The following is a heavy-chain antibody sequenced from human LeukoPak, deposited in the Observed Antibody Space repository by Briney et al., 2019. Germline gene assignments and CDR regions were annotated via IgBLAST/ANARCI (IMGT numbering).Heavy chain of an antibody. CDR3: ARLEGYCSSTSCYAESRVDY. Sequence: ASVKVSCKASGYTFTGYYIHWVRQAPAQGLEWMGRINPNSGGTSYAQKFQGRVTVTRDTSITTAYMELSRPRSDDTAVYYCARLEGYCSSTSCYAESRVDYWGQGTLVTVSS. D-gene: IGHD2-2*01. J-gene: IGHJ4*02. CDR1: GYTFTGYY. V-gene: IGHV1-2*02. CDR2: INPNSGGT.